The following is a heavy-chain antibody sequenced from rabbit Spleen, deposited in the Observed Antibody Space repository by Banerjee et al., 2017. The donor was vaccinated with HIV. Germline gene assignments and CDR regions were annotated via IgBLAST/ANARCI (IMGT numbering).Heavy chain of an antibody. Sequence: QEQLVESGGGLVQPEGSLTLTCTASGFSFSSSYYMCWVRQAPGKGLEWIACIGTGSSGVTYSASWAKSRFTISQTSSTTVTLQMTSLTAADTATYFCARDTGTSFSTYGMDLWGPGTLVTVS. D-gene: IGHD8-1*01. V-gene: IGHV1S45*01. J-gene: IGHJ6*01. CDR2: IGTGSSGVT. CDR1: GFSFSSSYY. CDR3: ARDTGTSFSTYGMDL.